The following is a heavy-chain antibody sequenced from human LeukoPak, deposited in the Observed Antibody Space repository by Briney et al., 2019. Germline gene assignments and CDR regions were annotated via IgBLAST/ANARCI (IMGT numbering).Heavy chain of an antibody. V-gene: IGHV3-23*01. CDR2: ISGSGGST. J-gene: IGHJ4*02. CDR3: AKAHYADHTFDY. D-gene: IGHD4-17*01. Sequence: GGSLGLSCAASGFTFSSYAMSWVRQAPGKGLEWVSAISGSGGSTYYADSVKGRFTISRDNSKNTLYLQMNSLRAEDTAVYYCAKAHYADHTFDYWGQGTLVTVSS. CDR1: GFTFSSYA.